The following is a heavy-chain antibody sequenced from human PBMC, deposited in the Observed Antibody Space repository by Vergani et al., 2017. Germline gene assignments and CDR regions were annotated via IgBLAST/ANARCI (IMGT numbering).Heavy chain of an antibody. CDR3: AKGGETDYDILTGYLPVGFLGDY. J-gene: IGHJ4*02. CDR1: GGSISSSNW. Sequence: QVQLQESGPGLVKPSGTLSLTCAVSGGSISSSNWWSWVRQPPGKGLEWIGEIYHSGRTNYNPSLKSRVTISVDKSKNQFALKLSSVTAEDTAVYYCAKGGETDYDILTGYLPVGFLGDYWGQGTLVTVSS. V-gene: IGHV4-4*02. D-gene: IGHD3-9*01. CDR2: IYHSGRT.